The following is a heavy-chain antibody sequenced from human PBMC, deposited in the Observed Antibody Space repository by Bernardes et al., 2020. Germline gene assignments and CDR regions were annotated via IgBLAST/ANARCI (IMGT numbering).Heavy chain of an antibody. Sequence: SGPTLVKPTQTLTLTCTFSGFSLTTTGGGVCWIRQPPGKALEWLALIYWDDDKRYTPSLKSRLTITKDTSKNQVVLTMATMDPVDTATYYCAHLGDTYHFDYWGQGTLVTVSS. CDR2: IYWDDDK. V-gene: IGHV2-5*02. CDR1: GFSLTTTGGG. J-gene: IGHJ4*02. CDR3: AHLGDTYHFDY. D-gene: IGHD3-16*01.